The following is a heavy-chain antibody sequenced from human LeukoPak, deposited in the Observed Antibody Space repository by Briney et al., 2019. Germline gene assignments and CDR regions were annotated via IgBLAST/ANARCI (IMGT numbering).Heavy chain of an antibody. V-gene: IGHV1-69*06. Sequence: SVKVSCKASGGTFSSYAISWVRQAPGQGLEWMGGIIPIFGTANYAQKFQGRVTITADKSTSTAYMELSSLRSEDTAVYYCAREAFRDYYYYMDVWGKGTTVTVSS. CDR2: IIPIFGTA. CDR1: GGTFSSYA. CDR3: AREAFRDYYYYMDV. J-gene: IGHJ6*03.